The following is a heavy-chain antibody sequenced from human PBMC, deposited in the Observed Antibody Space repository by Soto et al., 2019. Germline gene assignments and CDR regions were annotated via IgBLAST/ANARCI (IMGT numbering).Heavy chain of an antibody. J-gene: IGHJ4*02. Sequence: XSVKVSFKASGYTFTSYGISLVRHTPGQGLEWMGWISAYNGNTNYAQKLQGRVTMTTDTSTSTAYMELRSLRSDDTAVYYCARDLLHTGSSWLDYWGQGTLVTVSS. CDR2: ISAYNGNT. V-gene: IGHV1-18*01. CDR1: GYTFTSYG. D-gene: IGHD6-13*01. CDR3: ARDLLHTGSSWLDY.